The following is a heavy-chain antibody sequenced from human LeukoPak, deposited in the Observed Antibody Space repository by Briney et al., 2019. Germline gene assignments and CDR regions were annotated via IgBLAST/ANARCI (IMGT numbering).Heavy chain of an antibody. V-gene: IGHV1-8*03. CDR3: ARGSSGWYLGNFDY. Sequence: ASVKVSCKASGYTFTSYDINWVRQATGQGLEWMGWMNPNSGNTGYAQKFQGRVTITRNTSISTAYMELSSLRSEDTAVYHCARGSSGWYLGNFDYWGQGTLVTVSS. D-gene: IGHD6-19*01. J-gene: IGHJ4*02. CDR1: GYTFTSYD. CDR2: MNPNSGNT.